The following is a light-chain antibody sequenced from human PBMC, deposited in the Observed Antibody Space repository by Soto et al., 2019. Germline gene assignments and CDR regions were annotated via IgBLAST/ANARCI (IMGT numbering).Light chain of an antibody. Sequence: QSVLTQPPSVSGAPGQRVTISCTGSSSNIGAGYHVHWYQQLPGTAPKLLIYGNSNRHSGVPDRFSASKSGTSASLAITGLQAEDEADYYCQSYDSSLSGSVFGGGTKLTVL. CDR3: QSYDSSLSGSV. CDR1: SSNIGAGYH. V-gene: IGLV1-40*01. CDR2: GNS. J-gene: IGLJ3*02.